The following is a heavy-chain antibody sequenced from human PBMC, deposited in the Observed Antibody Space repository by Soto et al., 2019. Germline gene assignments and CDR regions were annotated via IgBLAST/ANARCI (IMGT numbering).Heavy chain of an antibody. V-gene: IGHV3-53*02. Sequence: EVQLVETGGGLIQPGGSLRLSCAASGFTVSDNYMNWVRQAPGKGLEWVSVIYSGGSTYYTDSVKGRFTISRDNSKNTLCLQMNSLRAEDTAVYYCARGYPTGGNGLDVWGQGTTVTVSS. CDR2: IYSGGST. CDR1: GFTVSDNY. D-gene: IGHD2-15*01. CDR3: ARGYPTGGNGLDV. J-gene: IGHJ6*02.